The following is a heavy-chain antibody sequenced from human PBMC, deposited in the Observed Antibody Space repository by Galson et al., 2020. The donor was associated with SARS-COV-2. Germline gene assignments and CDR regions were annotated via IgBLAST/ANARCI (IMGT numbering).Heavy chain of an antibody. D-gene: IGHD4-17*01. J-gene: IGHJ3*02. CDR3: AIHTENDAFDI. Sequence: SETLSLTCTVSGGSISSGGYYWSWIRQHPGKGLEWIGYIYYSGSTYYNPSLKSRVTISVDTSKNQFSLKLSSVTAADTAVYYCAIHTENDAFDIWGQGTMVTVSS. CDR2: IYYSGST. V-gene: IGHV4-31*03. CDR1: GGSISSGGYY.